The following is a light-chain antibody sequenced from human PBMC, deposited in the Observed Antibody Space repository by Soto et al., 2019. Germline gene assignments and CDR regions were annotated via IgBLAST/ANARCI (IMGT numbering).Light chain of an antibody. CDR3: CSYAGSPRYV. Sequence: QSVLTQHRSVSGSPGQSVTISCTGTSSDVGGYNYVSWYQQHPGKAPKVMIYDVSERPSGVPDRFSGSKSGNTASLTISGLQAEDEADYYCCSYAGSPRYVLGTGTKLTVL. CDR1: SSDVGGYNY. CDR2: DVS. J-gene: IGLJ1*01. V-gene: IGLV2-11*01.